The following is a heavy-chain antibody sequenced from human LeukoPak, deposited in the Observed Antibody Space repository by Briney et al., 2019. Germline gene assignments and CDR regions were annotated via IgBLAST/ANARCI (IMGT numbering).Heavy chain of an antibody. D-gene: IGHD1-26*01. V-gene: IGHV3-13*01. J-gene: IGHJ4*02. CDR2: FGIAGDT. CDR3: VRTNCGTYYDY. CDR1: GFIFTDYD. Sequence: GGSLRLSCAASGFIFTDYDLHWVRQPPGKGLEWVSVFGIAGDTYYADSVKGRFTISRDVAKNSLYLQMNNLRAGDTAVYYCVRTNCGTYYDYWGQGTLVTVSS.